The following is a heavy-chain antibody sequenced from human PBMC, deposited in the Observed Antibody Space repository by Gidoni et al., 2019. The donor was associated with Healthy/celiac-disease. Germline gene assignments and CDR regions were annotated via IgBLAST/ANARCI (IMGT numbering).Heavy chain of an antibody. J-gene: IGHJ6*02. Sequence: EVQLVETGGGLIQPGGSLRLSCSASGFTVSSNYMSWVRQAPGKGLEWVSVIYSGGSTYYADSVKGRFTISRDNSKNTLYLQMNSLRAEDTAVYYCARVSIFYGMDVWGQGTTVTVSS. D-gene: IGHD3-9*01. CDR3: ARVSIFYGMDV. CDR1: GFTVSSNY. V-gene: IGHV3-53*02. CDR2: IYSGGST.